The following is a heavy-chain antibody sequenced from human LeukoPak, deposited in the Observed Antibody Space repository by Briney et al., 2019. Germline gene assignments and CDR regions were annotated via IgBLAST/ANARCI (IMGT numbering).Heavy chain of an antibody. CDR1: GFTFSNYY. V-gene: IGHV3-11*01. CDR3: ARPKYSSSWQIFDY. Sequence: GGSLRLSCAASGFTFSNYYMSWIRQAPGKGLEWVSYISSSGNTIYYADSVKGRFTISRDNAKNSLYLQMNSLRAEDTAVYYCARPKYSSSWQIFDYWGQGTLVTASS. D-gene: IGHD6-13*01. J-gene: IGHJ4*02. CDR2: ISSSGNTI.